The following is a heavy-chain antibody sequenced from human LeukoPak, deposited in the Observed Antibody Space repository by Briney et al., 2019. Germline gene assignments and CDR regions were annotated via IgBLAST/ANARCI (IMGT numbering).Heavy chain of an antibody. CDR3: ARQSLRYFDWLLDYYYYMDV. V-gene: IGHV4-39*01. J-gene: IGHJ6*03. D-gene: IGHD3-9*01. CDR1: GGSISSSSYY. Sequence: SETLSLTCTVSGGSISSSSYYWGWIRQPPGKGLEWIGSIYYSGSTYYNPSLKSRVTISVDTSKNQFSLKLSSVTAADTAVYYCARQSLRYFDWLLDYYYYMDVWGKGTTVTISS. CDR2: IYYSGST.